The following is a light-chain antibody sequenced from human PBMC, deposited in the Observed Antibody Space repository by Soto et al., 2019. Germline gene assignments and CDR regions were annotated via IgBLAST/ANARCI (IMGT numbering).Light chain of an antibody. V-gene: IGLV2-8*01. CDR3: SSYAGSNNFV. CDR2: EVS. Sequence: QSALTQPPSASGSPGQSVTISCTGTSSAVGGYNYVSWYQQHPGKAPTLMIYEVSKRPSGVPDRFSGSKSGNTASLTVSGLQAEDEADYYCSSYAGSNNFVFGTGTKVTVL. CDR1: SSAVGGYNY. J-gene: IGLJ1*01.